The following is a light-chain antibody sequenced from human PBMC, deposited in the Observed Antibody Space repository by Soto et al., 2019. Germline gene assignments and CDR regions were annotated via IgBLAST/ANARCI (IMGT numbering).Light chain of an antibody. Sequence: EIVMTQSPATLSVSPGERATLYCRASQSVSSNLAWYQQKPGQAPSLLIYGASTRATGTPARFSGSGSGTDFTLTISRLEPEDFAVYYCQQYVSSPPSFGQGTRLEIK. CDR1: QSVSSN. V-gene: IGKV3-15*01. J-gene: IGKJ5*01. CDR3: QQYVSSPPS. CDR2: GAS.